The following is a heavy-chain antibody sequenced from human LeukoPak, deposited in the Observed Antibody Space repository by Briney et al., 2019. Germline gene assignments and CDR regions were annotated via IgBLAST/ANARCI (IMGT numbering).Heavy chain of an antibody. CDR2: IYHSGST. D-gene: IGHD2-15*01. Sequence: SETLSLTCAVSGGSISSGGYSWSWIRQPPGKGLEWIGYIYHSGSTYYNPSLKSLVTISVDRSKNQFSLKLSSVTAADTAVYYCARGEASGEFDYWGQGTLVTVSS. CDR3: ARGEASGEFDY. CDR1: GGSISSGGYS. J-gene: IGHJ4*02. V-gene: IGHV4-30-2*01.